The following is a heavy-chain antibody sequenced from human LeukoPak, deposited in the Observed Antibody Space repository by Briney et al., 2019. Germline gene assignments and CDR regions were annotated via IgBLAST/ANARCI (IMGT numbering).Heavy chain of an antibody. CDR3: ARVPSGSYYGMDV. V-gene: IGHV3-48*03. CDR1: GFTFSSYE. J-gene: IGHJ6*04. D-gene: IGHD3-10*01. Sequence: LPGGSLRLSCAASGFTFSSYEMNWARQAPGKGLEWVSYISSSGSTIYYADSVKGRFTISRDNAKNSLYLQMNSLRAEDTAVYYCARVPSGSYYGMDVWGKGTTVTVSS. CDR2: ISSSGSTI.